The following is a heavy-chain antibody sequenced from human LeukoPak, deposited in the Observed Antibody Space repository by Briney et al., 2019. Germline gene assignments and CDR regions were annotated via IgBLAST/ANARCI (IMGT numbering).Heavy chain of an antibody. Sequence: PRGSLRLSCGASGFTVSTNYMSWVRQAPGKGPEWVSIIYSGGSTYYADSVKGRFTVSRDNSKNTLYLQMNSLRAEDTAVYYCASYRYGSAFAFDIWGQGTMLTVSS. J-gene: IGHJ3*02. V-gene: IGHV3-66*01. D-gene: IGHD6-25*01. CDR3: ASYRYGSAFAFDI. CDR1: GFTVSTNY. CDR2: IYSGGST.